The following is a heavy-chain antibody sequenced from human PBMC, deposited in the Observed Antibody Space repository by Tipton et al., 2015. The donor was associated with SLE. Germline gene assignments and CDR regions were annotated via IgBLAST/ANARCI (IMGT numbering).Heavy chain of an antibody. CDR1: GFTFSSSW. J-gene: IGHJ3*02. Sequence: GSLRLSCAASGFTFSSSWMHWVRQAPGKGLVWVSRINTDGSSTNYADSVKGRFTISRDNAKNTLYLQMNSLTAEDTAVYYCARALVGVNGAFDIWGQGTMVNASS. CDR2: INTDGSST. V-gene: IGHV3-74*01. D-gene: IGHD1-26*01. CDR3: ARALVGVNGAFDI.